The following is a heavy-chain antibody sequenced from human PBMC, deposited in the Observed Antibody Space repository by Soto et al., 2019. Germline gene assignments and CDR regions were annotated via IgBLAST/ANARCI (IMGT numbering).Heavy chain of an antibody. CDR1: GDYINVGGYY. J-gene: IGHJ5*02. V-gene: IGHV4-30-4*01. CDR2: IYYTGKT. Sequence: QVQLQESGPGLVKPSQTLSLTCSVSGDYINVGGYYLTWIRQRPGKGLEWMGYIYYTGKTYYNPTHESRLTMSVDRSKNQISLRLTSVTAADTAVYFCGRDLTSNANCIDPWGQGTLVTVSS. D-gene: IGHD2-2*01. CDR3: GRDLTSNANCIDP.